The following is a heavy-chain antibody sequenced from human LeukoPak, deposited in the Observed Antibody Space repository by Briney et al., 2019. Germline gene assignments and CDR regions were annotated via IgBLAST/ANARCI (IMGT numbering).Heavy chain of an antibody. CDR1: GFTFSSYA. D-gene: IGHD2-15*01. J-gene: IGHJ4*02. CDR3: AEGTIVVVVAAIIY. V-gene: IGHV3-23*01. CDR2: ISGSGGST. Sequence: QSGGSLRLSCAASGFTFSSYAMSWVRQAPGKGLEWVSAISGSGGSTYYADSVKGRFTISRDNSKNTLYLQMNSLRAEDTAVYYCAEGTIVVVVAAIIYWGQGTLVTVSS.